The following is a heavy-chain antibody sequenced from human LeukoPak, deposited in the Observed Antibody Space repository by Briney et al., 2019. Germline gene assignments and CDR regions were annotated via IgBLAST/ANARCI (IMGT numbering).Heavy chain of an antibody. CDR2: INPNSGGT. CDR1: GYTFTGYY. D-gene: IGHD6-13*01. V-gene: IGHV1-2*02. J-gene: IGHJ4*02. CDR3: ARDSLGSWYDGTFDY. Sequence: ASVKVSCKASGYTFTGYYMRWVRQAPGQGPEWMGWINPNSGGTNYAQKLQGRVTITRDTSISTAYMELSSLRSDDTAVYYCARDSLGSWYDGTFDYWGQGTLVTVSS.